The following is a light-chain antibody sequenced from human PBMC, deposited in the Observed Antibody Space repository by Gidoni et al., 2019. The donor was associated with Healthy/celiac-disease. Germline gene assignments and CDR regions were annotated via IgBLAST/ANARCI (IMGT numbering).Light chain of an antibody. CDR3: SSYTSSSTLYV. CDR1: SSDVGGYNY. Sequence: QSARNQPAAVSRSPGQSITLSCTGTSSDVGGYNYASWYQQHPGKAPKLMIYEVSNRPSGVSNRFSGSKSGNTSSLTISGLQAEDEADYYCSSYTSSSTLYVFGTGTKVTVL. J-gene: IGLJ1*01. CDR2: EVS. V-gene: IGLV2-14*01.